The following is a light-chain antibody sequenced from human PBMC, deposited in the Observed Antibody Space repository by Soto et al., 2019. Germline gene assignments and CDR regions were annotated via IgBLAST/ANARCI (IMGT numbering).Light chain of an antibody. CDR2: RNN. J-gene: IGLJ2*01. CDR1: SSNIGSNY. Sequence: QSVLTLPPSASGTPGQRVTISCSGSSSNIGSNYVSWYQQLPGTAPHLLIYRNNQRPSGVPDRFSGSKSGTSASLAISGLRSEDEADYYCSAWDDSLSGRVFGVGTQLTVL. CDR3: SAWDDSLSGRV. V-gene: IGLV1-47*01.